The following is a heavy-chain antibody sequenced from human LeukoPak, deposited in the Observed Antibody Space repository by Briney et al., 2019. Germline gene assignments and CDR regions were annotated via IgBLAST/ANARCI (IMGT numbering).Heavy chain of an antibody. Sequence: PGGSLRLSCAASGFTFSSYSMNWVRQAPGKGLEWVSSISSSSSYIYYADSVKGRFTISRDNAKNSLYLQMNSLRAKDTAVYYCAREIEPGFSPWVDYWGQGTLVTVPS. CDR1: GFTFSSYS. CDR3: AREIEPGFSPWVDY. V-gene: IGHV3-21*01. D-gene: IGHD2/OR15-2a*01. J-gene: IGHJ4*02. CDR2: ISSSSSYI.